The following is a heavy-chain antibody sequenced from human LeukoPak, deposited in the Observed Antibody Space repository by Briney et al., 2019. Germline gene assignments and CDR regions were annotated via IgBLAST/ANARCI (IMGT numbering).Heavy chain of an antibody. CDR3: ARDRIAARPGDY. J-gene: IGHJ4*02. D-gene: IGHD6-6*01. V-gene: IGHV3-48*03. CDR2: ISSSSTI. Sequence: GGSLRLSCAASGFTFSSYEMNWVRQAPGKGLEWVSYISSSSTIYYADSVKGRFTISRDNAKNSLYLQMNSLRAEDTAVYYCARDRIAARPGDYWGQGTLVTVSS. CDR1: GFTFSSYE.